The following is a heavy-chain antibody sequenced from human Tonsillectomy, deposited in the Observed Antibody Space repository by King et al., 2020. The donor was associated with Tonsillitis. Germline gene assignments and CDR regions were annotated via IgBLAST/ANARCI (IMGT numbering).Heavy chain of an antibody. CDR3: AKADSSGFYYSYFDH. CDR2: ISGSGGRT. D-gene: IGHD3-22*01. Sequence: VQLVESGGGLVQPGGSLRLSCVASGFTFSNYAMTWVRQAPGKGLEWVSAISGSGGRTYYADSVKGRFTISRDNSKNTLYLQINSLRAEETAVYYCAKADSSGFYYSYFDHWGQGTLVTVSS. V-gene: IGHV3-23*04. J-gene: IGHJ4*02. CDR1: GFTFSNYA.